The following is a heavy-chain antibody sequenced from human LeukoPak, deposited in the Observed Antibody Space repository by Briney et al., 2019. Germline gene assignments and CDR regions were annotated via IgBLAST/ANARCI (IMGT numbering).Heavy chain of an antibody. V-gene: IGHV3-11*01. CDR1: GFTFSDYY. CDR3: ARDLGEQQQQTEGSYYYYGMDV. J-gene: IGHJ6*02. Sequence: GGSLRLSCAASGFTFSDYYMSWIRQAPGKGLEWVSYISSSGSTIYYADSVKGRFTISRDNAKNSLYLQMNSLRAEDTAVYYCARDLGEQQQQTEGSYYYYGMDVWGQGTTVTVSS. CDR2: ISSSGSTI. D-gene: IGHD6-13*01.